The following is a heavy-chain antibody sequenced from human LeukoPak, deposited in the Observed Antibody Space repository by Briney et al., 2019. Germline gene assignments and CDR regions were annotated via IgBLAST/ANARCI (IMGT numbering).Heavy chain of an antibody. Sequence: GGSLRLSCAASGFTFSSSDLHWVRQAPGKGLEWVAVISYGGSNRYYADSVKGRSTISRDNSKNTLYLQMNSLRTEDTAVYYCAKDLQGHYALDYWAQGTLVTVSS. CDR2: ISYGGSNR. D-gene: IGHD2-2*01. CDR1: GFTFSSSD. J-gene: IGHJ4*02. V-gene: IGHV3-30*18. CDR3: AKDLQGHYALDY.